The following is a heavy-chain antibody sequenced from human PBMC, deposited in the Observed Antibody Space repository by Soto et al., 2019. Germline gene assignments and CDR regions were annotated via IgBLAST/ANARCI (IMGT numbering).Heavy chain of an antibody. J-gene: IGHJ4*02. CDR2: ISRDGSNE. CDR3: ARSRNGGVADSFDY. D-gene: IGHD3-10*01. Sequence: QVQLVASGGGVVQQGRSLTLSCEAAGFTFRRHAIHWVRQAPGKGLEWVAVISRDGSNEYYEDSVKGRFTISRDNSKNTLFLQLNCLRLEDTAVYYCARSRNGGVADSFDYWGQGTLVTVSS. V-gene: IGHV3-30-3*01. CDR1: GFTFRRHA.